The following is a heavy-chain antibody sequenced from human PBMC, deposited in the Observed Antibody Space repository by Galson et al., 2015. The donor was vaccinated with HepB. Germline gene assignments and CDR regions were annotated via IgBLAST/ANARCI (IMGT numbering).Heavy chain of an antibody. CDR3: AKDRGVYWYFDL. CDR1: EFTFSSFG. J-gene: IGHJ2*01. CDR2: VSYDGSSQ. V-gene: IGHV3-30*18. D-gene: IGHD1-26*01. Sequence: SLRLSCAASEFTFSSFGMHWVRQAPGKGLEWLAVVSYDGSSQHHADSVKGRFTISRDNSKNTVFLQMNSLRVEDTAVYYCAKDRGVYWYFDLWGRGTLVTVSS.